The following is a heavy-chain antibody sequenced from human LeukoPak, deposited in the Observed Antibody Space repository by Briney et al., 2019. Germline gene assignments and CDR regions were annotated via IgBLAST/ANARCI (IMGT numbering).Heavy chain of an antibody. Sequence: ASVKVSCKASGYTFTSYYMHWVRQAPGQGLEWMGIINPSGGSTSYAQKFQGRVTMTRDTSISTAYMELSRLRSDDTAVYYCARTWGIAAVIDYWGQGTLVTVSS. J-gene: IGHJ4*02. D-gene: IGHD6-13*01. V-gene: IGHV1-46*01. CDR1: GYTFTSYY. CDR3: ARTWGIAAVIDY. CDR2: INPSGGST.